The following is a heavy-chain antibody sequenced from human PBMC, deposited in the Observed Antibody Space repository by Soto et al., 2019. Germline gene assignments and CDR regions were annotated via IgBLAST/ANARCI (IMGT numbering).Heavy chain of an antibody. J-gene: IGHJ4*02. Sequence: GGSLRVSCAAAGFTVNNYPMSWVRQAPGKGLEWVSGISGSGGSTYYADSVKGRFTISRDNSSNTLFLQMNSLRGDDTAVYYCAKAFYADARGFLRPKYFKLWGQGTRVTVSS. CDR2: ISGSGGST. D-gene: IGHD3-9*01. V-gene: IGHV3-23*01. CDR3: AKAFYADARGFLRPKYFKL. CDR1: GFTVNNYP.